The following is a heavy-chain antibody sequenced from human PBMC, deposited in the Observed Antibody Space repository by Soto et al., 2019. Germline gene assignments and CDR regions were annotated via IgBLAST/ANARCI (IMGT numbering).Heavy chain of an antibody. V-gene: IGHV3-30-3*01. Sequence: QVQLVESGGGVVQPGRSLRLSCAASGFTFSSYAMHWVRQAPGKGLEWVAVISYDGSNKYYADSVKGRFTISRDNSKNTLYLQMNSLRAEDTAVYYCARAAPPFDWLLCYFDYWGPGTLVTVSS. J-gene: IGHJ4*02. CDR2: ISYDGSNK. D-gene: IGHD3-9*01. CDR3: ARAAPPFDWLLCYFDY. CDR1: GFTFSSYA.